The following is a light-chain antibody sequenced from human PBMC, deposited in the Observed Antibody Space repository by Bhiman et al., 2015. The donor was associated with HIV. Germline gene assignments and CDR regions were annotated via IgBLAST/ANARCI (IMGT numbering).Light chain of an antibody. CDR1: SSNIGDNY. CDR3: QSYDISLSRYV. V-gene: IGLV1-40*01. Sequence: QSVLTQPPSLSAAPGQRVTVSCSGSSSNIGDNYVSWYQQLPGAAPRLLIYGNSNRFSGVSDRVSGSKSGTSASLAITGLRADDEADYYCQSYDISLSRYVFGTGTKVTVL. J-gene: IGLJ1*01. CDR2: GNS.